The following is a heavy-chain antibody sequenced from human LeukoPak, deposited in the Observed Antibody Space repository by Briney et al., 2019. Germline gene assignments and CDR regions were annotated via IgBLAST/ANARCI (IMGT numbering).Heavy chain of an antibody. CDR2: INPNSGGT. CDR3: ARLTYMVRGVIITVGAFDI. J-gene: IGHJ3*02. V-gene: IGHV1-2*02. Sequence: ASVKVSCKPSGYTFTRYYMHWVRQAPGQGLEWMGWINPNSGGTNYAQKFQGRVTMTRDTSISTAYMELSRLRSDDTAVYYCARLTYMVRGVIITVGAFDIWGRGTMVTVSS. D-gene: IGHD3-10*01. CDR1: GYTFTRYY.